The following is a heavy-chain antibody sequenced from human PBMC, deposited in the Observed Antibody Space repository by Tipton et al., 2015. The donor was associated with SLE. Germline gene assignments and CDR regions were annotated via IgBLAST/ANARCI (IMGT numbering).Heavy chain of an antibody. CDR3: AKDIVATTPIYGMDV. D-gene: IGHD5-12*01. J-gene: IGHJ6*02. V-gene: IGHV3-9*01. CDR2: INWNSGSI. Sequence: SLRLSCAASGFTFDEYAMHWVRQAPGKGLEWVSGINWNSGSIAYGDSVKGRFTISRDNSKNTLYLQMNSLRAEDTAVYYCAKDIVATTPIYGMDVWGQGTTVTVSS. CDR1: GFTFDEYA.